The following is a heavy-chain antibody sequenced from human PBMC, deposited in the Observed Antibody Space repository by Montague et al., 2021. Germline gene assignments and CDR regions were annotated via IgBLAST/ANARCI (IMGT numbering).Heavy chain of an antibody. Sequence: SLRLSCAASGFTFRSYSMHWVRQAPGKGLVWVSRIKSDGLIAIYADSVKGRFTISRDNAKDTLHLQMNSLRAEDTATYYGARGVLRNSYYYMDVWGKGTTVTVSS. CDR2: IKSDGLIA. CDR3: ARGVLRNSYYYMDV. V-gene: IGHV3-74*01. J-gene: IGHJ6*03. D-gene: IGHD1-7*01. CDR1: GFTFRSYS.